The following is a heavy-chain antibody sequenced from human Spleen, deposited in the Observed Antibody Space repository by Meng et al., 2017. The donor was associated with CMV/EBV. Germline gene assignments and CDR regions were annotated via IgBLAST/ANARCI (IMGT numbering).Heavy chain of an antibody. D-gene: IGHD4-17*01. V-gene: IGHV3-21*01. CDR3: ARDRGDYAIYEDY. CDR2: ISSSGNHM. CDR1: GFTFSTYS. Sequence: CAASGFTFSTYSMNWVRQAPGKGLEWVSTISSSGNHMYYADSVKGRFTISRDNAKNSLWLQMNTLRAQDTAVYYCARDRGDYAIYEDYWGQGTLVTVSS. J-gene: IGHJ4*02.